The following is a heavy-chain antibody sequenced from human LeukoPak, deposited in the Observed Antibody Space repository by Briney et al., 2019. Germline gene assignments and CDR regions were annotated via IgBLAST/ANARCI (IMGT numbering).Heavy chain of an antibody. V-gene: IGHV4-4*07. CDR2: IHTSGST. CDR3: ARGGGEGLDFWSGIDAFDI. CDR1: GGSISSYY. D-gene: IGHD3-3*01. Sequence: SETLSLTCTVSGGSISSYYWSWIRQPAGKGLEWIGRIHTSGSTNYNPSLKSRVTMSVDTSKNQFSLKLSSVTAADTAMYHCARGGGEGLDFWSGIDAFDIWGQGTMVTVSS. J-gene: IGHJ3*02.